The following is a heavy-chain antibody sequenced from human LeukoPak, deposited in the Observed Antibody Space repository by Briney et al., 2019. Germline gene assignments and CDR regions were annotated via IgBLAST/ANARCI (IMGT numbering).Heavy chain of an antibody. Sequence: SVKVSRKASVGTFRSYAISWVRQAPARGHEWMGGIIPIFGTANYAQKFQGRVTITTDESTSTAYMELSSLRSEDTAVYYCARAGGYCSSTSCYTSRYYYYMDVWGKGTTVTVSS. CDR2: IIPIFGTA. V-gene: IGHV1-69*05. CDR1: VGTFRSYA. CDR3: ARAGGYCSSTSCYTSRYYYYMDV. J-gene: IGHJ6*03. D-gene: IGHD2-2*02.